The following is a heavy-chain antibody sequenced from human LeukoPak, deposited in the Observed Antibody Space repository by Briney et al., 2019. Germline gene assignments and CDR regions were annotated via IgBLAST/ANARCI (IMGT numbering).Heavy chain of an antibody. CDR1: GFTFDDYA. D-gene: IGHD3-10*01. Sequence: GGSLRLSCAASGFTFDDYAMHLVRHAPGKGLEWVSGISWNSGSIGYADSLKGRFTISRDNAKNSLYLQMNSLRAEDTALYYCAKDMVRNPGNYYYGMDVWGQGTTVTVSS. CDR2: ISWNSGSI. V-gene: IGHV3-9*01. J-gene: IGHJ6*02. CDR3: AKDMVRNPGNYYYGMDV.